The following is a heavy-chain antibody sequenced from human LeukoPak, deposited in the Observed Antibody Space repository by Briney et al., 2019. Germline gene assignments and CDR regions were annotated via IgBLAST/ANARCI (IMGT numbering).Heavy chain of an antibody. CDR2: INSDGSST. Sequence: PGGSLRLSCAASGFTFSSYWMHWVRQAPGKGLVWVSRINSDGSSTSYADSVEGRFTISRDNAKNTLYLQMNSLRAEDTAVYYCARVSSGWDPFDYWGQGTLVTVSS. J-gene: IGHJ4*02. CDR3: ARVSSGWDPFDY. CDR1: GFTFSSYW. V-gene: IGHV3-74*01. D-gene: IGHD6-19*01.